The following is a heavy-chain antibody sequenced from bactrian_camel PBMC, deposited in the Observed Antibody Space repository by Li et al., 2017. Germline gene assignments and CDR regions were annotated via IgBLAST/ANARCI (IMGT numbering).Heavy chain of an antibody. CDR2: IDRDGSH. J-gene: IGHJ4*01. V-gene: IGHV3S14*01. Sequence: HVQLVESGGGSVPAGGSLRLSCATSGIAASTYCMLWFRQGRGKEREGVADIDRDGSHNYAGSVKGRFTISHADAKNSMYLQMNSLKTDDTAMYYCKTLECLVPPGADPIAYWGQGTQVTVS. D-gene: IGHD1*01. CDR3: KTLECLVPPGADPIAY. CDR1: GIAASTYC.